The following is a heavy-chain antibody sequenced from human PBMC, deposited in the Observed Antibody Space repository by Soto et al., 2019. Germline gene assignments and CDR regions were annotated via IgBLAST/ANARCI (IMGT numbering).Heavy chain of an antibody. V-gene: IGHV1-2*04. Sequence: SVKPTCKACGYTFTGYYMHWVRQAPGQGLEWMGWINPNSGGTNYAQKFQGWVTMTRDTSISTAYMELSRLRSDDTAVYYCARGYVLRFLDWLLPQGYYYYGIDVWGRGSAVTVSS. J-gene: IGHJ6*02. CDR1: GYTFTGYY. CDR3: ARGYVLRFLDWLLPQGYYYYGIDV. CDR2: INPNSGGT. D-gene: IGHD3-3*01.